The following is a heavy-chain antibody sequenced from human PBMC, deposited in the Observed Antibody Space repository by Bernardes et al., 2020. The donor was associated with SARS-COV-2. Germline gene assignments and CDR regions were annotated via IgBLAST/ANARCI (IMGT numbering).Heavy chain of an antibody. J-gene: IGHJ4*02. Sequence: SETLSLTCTVSGGSISNSYWSWIRQTTGKGLEWNGYISDRGITDDNPSLKSRVTISVDTSRNQFSLKLSSVTAADTAVYYCARSRSSTTWSFDYWGQGIVVTVSP. CDR1: GGSISNSY. CDR3: ARSRSSTTWSFDY. D-gene: IGHD2-2*01. V-gene: IGHV4-59*01. CDR2: ISDRGIT.